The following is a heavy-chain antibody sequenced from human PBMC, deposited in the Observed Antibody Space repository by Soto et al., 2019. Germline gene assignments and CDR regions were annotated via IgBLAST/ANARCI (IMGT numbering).Heavy chain of an antibody. Sequence: GGSLRLSCAASGFTLSSYGMHWVRQAPGKGLEWVAVIWYDGSNKYYADSVKGRFTISRDNSKNTLYLQMNSLRAEDTAVYYCARYSSSSGAIYYYYGMDVWGQGTTVTVSS. V-gene: IGHV3-33*01. CDR2: IWYDGSNK. CDR1: GFTLSSYG. D-gene: IGHD6-6*01. CDR3: ARYSSSSGAIYYYYGMDV. J-gene: IGHJ6*02.